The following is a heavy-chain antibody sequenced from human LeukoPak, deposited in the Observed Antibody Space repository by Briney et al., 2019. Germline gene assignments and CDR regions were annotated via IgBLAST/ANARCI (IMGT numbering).Heavy chain of an antibody. J-gene: IGHJ6*04. CDR3: ARAEMVRGVHPYYYYGMDV. CDR2: IIPIFGTA. Sequence: SVKVSCKASGGTFSSYAISWVRQAPGQGLEWMGGIIPIFGTANYAQKFQGRVTITADESTSTAYMELSSLRSEDTAVYYCARAEMVRGVHPYYYYGMDVWGKGTTVTVSS. D-gene: IGHD3-10*01. V-gene: IGHV1-69*01. CDR1: GGTFSSYA.